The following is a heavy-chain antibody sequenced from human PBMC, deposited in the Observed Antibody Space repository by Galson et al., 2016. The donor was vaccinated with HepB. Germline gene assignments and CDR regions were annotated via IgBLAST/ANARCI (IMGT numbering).Heavy chain of an antibody. Sequence: SLRLSCAASGLTFSNYGMAWVRQAPGKGLEWVAIIWYDGSNNYHADSVKGRFTISRDNSKNTLYLQMRSLRAEDTAVYFCASNIRAAGIFNYWGQGTLVTVSS. CDR2: IWYDGSNN. J-gene: IGHJ4*02. CDR1: GLTFSNYG. D-gene: IGHD6-13*01. CDR3: ASNIRAAGIFNY. V-gene: IGHV3-33*03.